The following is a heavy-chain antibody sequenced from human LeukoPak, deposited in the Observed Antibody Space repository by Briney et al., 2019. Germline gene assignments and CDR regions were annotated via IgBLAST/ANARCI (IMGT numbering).Heavy chain of an antibody. J-gene: IGHJ4*02. D-gene: IGHD6-13*01. Sequence: PGGSLRLSCAASGFTFSDYYMSWIRQAPGKGLEWVAVIWYDGSNKYYGDSVKGRFTISRDNSKNTVSLQMNSLRVEDTAVYYCARLGSSWSFDYWGQGTLVTVSS. V-gene: IGHV3-33*08. CDR3: ARLGSSWSFDY. CDR1: GFTFSDYY. CDR2: IWYDGSNK.